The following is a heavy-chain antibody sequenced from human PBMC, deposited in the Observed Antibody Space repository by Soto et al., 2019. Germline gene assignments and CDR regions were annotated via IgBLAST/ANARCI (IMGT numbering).Heavy chain of an antibody. V-gene: IGHV4-34*01. Sequence: SETLSLTCAVYGGSFSGYYWSWIRQPPGKGLEWIGEINHSGSTNYNPSLKSRVTISVDTSKNQFSLKLSSVTAADTAVYYCARGDELRFLEWLYPADGWFDYWGQGTLVTVSS. CDR1: GGSFSGYY. J-gene: IGHJ4*02. CDR3: ARGDELRFLEWLYPADGWFDY. D-gene: IGHD3-3*01. CDR2: INHSGST.